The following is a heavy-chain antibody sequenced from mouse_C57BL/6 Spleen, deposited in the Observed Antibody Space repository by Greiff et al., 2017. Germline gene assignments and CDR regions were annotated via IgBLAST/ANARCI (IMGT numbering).Heavy chain of an antibody. CDR3: TRPGGNYWYFDG. Sequence: VQLQQSGAELVRPGASVTLSCKASGYTFTDYEMHWVKQTPVHGLEWIGAIDPETGGTAYNQKFKGKAILTADKSSSTAYMELRSLTSEDSAVYYCTRPGGNYWYFDGWGTGATVTVSS. D-gene: IGHD1-1*02. V-gene: IGHV1-15*01. CDR2: IDPETGGT. J-gene: IGHJ1*03. CDR1: GYTFTDYE.